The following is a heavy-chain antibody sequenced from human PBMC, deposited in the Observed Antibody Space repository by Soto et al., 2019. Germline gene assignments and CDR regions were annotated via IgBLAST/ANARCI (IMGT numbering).Heavy chain of an antibody. CDR3: ARRTSGWYLDS. CDR2: ISGSGDRT. J-gene: IGHJ4*02. CDR1: GFTFSSYA. D-gene: IGHD6-19*01. V-gene: IGHV3-23*01. Sequence: EVQLLESGGGLVQPGGSLRLSCAASGFTFSSYAMSWVRQAPGKGLEWVSVISGSGDRTYYADSVKGRFTISRDNSKNTLYLQMNSLRAEATAVYYCARRTSGWYLDSRGQGTLVTVSP.